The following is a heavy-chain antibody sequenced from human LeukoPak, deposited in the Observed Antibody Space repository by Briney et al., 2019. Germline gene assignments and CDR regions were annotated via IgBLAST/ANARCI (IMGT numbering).Heavy chain of an antibody. Sequence: PGGSLRLSCAASGFTFSSYAMHWVRRAPGKGLEWVAVISYDGSNKYYADSVKGRFTISRDNSKNTLYLQMNSLRAEDTAVYYCARQTGYSTWNGMDVWGQGTTVTVSS. CDR3: ARQTGYSTWNGMDV. D-gene: IGHD6-13*01. V-gene: IGHV3-30-3*01. J-gene: IGHJ6*02. CDR2: ISYDGSNK. CDR1: GFTFSSYA.